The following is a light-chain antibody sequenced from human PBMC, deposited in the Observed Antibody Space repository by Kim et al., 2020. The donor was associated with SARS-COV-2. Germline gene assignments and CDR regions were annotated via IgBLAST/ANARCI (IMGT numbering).Light chain of an antibody. Sequence: EIVLTQSPGTLSLSPGERATLSCWASQSVSSSYLAWYQQKPGQAPRLLIYGASSRATGIPDRFSGSGSGTDFTLTISRLEPEDFAVYYCQQYGSSPCTFGQGTKVEIK. CDR1: QSVSSSY. CDR3: QQYGSSPCT. V-gene: IGKV3-20*01. J-gene: IGKJ1*01. CDR2: GAS.